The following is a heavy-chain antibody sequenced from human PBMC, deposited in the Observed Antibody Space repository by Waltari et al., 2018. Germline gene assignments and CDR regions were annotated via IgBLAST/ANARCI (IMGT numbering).Heavy chain of an antibody. V-gene: IGHV3-11*01. CDR3: HGTGLQPYKYGMDV. CDR1: GFTFSDYF. D-gene: IGHD4-4*01. Sequence: QVQLVESGGGLVKPGGSLRLSCAASGFTFSDYFMSWIRQAPGKGLEWVSYISSGGSTIYYADSVKGRFTISRDNAQNSLYLQMNSLRAEDTAVYYCHGTGLQPYKYGMDVWGQGTTVTVSS. CDR2: ISSGGSTI. J-gene: IGHJ6*02.